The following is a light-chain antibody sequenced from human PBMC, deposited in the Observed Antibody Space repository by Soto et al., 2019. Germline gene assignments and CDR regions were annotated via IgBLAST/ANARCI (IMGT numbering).Light chain of an antibody. CDR1: QSVSSN. CDR3: QQYNNGPPLT. J-gene: IGKJ4*01. V-gene: IGKV3-15*01. CDR2: GAS. Sequence: EIVMTQSPATLSVSPGERATLSCRASQSVSSNLAWYQQTPGQAPRLLIYGASTRATGIPARFSGSGSGTEFTLIISSMQSADYAAYYCQQYNNGPPLTFGRGTKVEIK.